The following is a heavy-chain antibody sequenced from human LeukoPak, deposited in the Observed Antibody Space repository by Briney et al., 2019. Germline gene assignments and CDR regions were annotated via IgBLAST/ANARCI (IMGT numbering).Heavy chain of an antibody. CDR3: AGSIETLTYSSSWYFPVDY. Sequence: ASVKVSCKASGYTFTSYDINWVRQATGQGLERMGWMNPNSGNTGYAQKFQGRVTMTRNTSISTAYMELSSLRSEDTAVYYCAGSIETLTYSSSWYFPVDYWGQGTLVTVSS. D-gene: IGHD6-13*01. J-gene: IGHJ4*02. CDR2: MNPNSGNT. CDR1: GYTFTSYD. V-gene: IGHV1-8*01.